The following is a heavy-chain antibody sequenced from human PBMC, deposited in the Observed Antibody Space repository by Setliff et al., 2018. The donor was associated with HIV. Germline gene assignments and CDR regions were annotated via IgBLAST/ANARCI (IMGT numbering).Heavy chain of an antibody. CDR3: ARPTTGLGGGAAFDI. V-gene: IGHV4-59*08. CDR2: IYYSGST. J-gene: IGHJ3*02. Sequence: SETLSLTCTVSGGSINTYYWSWIRRPPGKGLEWIGYIYYSGSTNYNPSLKSRVTISVDTSKNQFSLKLKSATAADTAVYYCARPTTGLGGGAAFDIWGQGTMVTVSS. D-gene: IGHD2-8*01. CDR1: GGSINTYY.